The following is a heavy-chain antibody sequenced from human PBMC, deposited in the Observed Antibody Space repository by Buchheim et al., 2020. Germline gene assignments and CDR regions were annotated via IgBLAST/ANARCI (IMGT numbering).Heavy chain of an antibody. J-gene: IGHJ6*02. Sequence: EVQLVESGGGLVQPGGSLRLSCAASGFTFSSYSMNWVRQAPGKGLEWVSYISSSSSTIYYADSVKGRFTISRDNAKNSLYLQMKSLRAEDTAVYYCARDPIVVVPAAMRKYYYYGMDVWGQGTT. D-gene: IGHD2-2*01. CDR3: ARDPIVVVPAAMRKYYYYGMDV. CDR1: GFTFSSYS. V-gene: IGHV3-48*01. CDR2: ISSSSSTI.